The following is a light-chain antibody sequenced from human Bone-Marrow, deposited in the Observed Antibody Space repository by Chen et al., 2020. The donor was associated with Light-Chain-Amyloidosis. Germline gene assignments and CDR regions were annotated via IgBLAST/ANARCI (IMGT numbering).Light chain of an antibody. V-gene: IGLV3-25*03. Sequence: SYELTQPPSVSVSPGQTARITCSGDALPKQYAYWYQQKPGQAPVLVIYKDSERPSGIPERFSGSSSGTTVTLTISGVQAEDEADYYCQSADSSGNDRVFGGGTKLTVL. CDR2: KDS. CDR3: QSADSSGNDRV. J-gene: IGLJ2*01. CDR1: ALPKQY.